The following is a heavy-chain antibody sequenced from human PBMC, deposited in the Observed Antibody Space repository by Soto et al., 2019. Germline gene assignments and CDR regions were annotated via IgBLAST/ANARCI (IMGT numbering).Heavy chain of an antibody. CDR3: ARGSGATAYYYYYYGMDV. Sequence: SVKVSCKASGGTFSSYAISWVRQAPGQGLEWMGGIIPIFGTANYAQKFQGRVTITADESTSTAYMELSSLRSEDTAVYYCARGSGATAYYYYYYGMDVWGQGTTVTVSS. CDR2: IIPIFGTA. V-gene: IGHV1-69*13. CDR1: GGTFSSYA. J-gene: IGHJ6*02. D-gene: IGHD1-26*01.